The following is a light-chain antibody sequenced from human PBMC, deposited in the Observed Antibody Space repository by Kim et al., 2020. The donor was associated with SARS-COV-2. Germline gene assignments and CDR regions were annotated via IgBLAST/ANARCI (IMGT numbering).Light chain of an antibody. CDR2: DAS. V-gene: IGKV3-11*01. CDR1: QSVSSY. J-gene: IGKJ3*01. CDR3: QQRSNWPRFT. Sequence: SPGERSTPSCRASQSVSSYLAWYQQKPGQAPRLLIYDASNRATGIPARFSGSGSGSDFTLTISSLEPEDFAVYYCQQRSNWPRFTFGPGTKVDIK.